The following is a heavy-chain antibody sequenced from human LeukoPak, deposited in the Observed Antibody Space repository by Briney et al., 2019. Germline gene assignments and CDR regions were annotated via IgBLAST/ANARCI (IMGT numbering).Heavy chain of an antibody. J-gene: IGHJ4*02. CDR1: GFTFSSYW. V-gene: IGHV3-7*03. D-gene: IGHD3-10*01. CDR2: IKQDGSEK. CDR3: AREGRFGELPRFDY. Sequence: PGGSLRLSCAASGFTFSSYWMSWVRQAPGKGLEWVANIKQDGSEKYYVDSVKGRFTVSRDNAKNSLYLQMNSLRAEDTAVYYCAREGRFGELPRFDYWGQGTLVTVSS.